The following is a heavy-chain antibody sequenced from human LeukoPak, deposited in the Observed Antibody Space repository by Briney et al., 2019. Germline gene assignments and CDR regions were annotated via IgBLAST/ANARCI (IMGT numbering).Heavy chain of an antibody. V-gene: IGHV1-2*02. Sequence: ASVKVSCKASGYIFTDHYINWVRQAPGQGLEWMGWINPNSGGTKYAQKFQGRVTMTRDTSISTAYMEVSRLRSDDTAVYYCAREEWQGVIPHYDFEYWGQGTLVTVSS. J-gene: IGHJ4*02. D-gene: IGHD3-10*01. CDR1: GYIFTDHY. CDR2: INPNSGGT. CDR3: AREEWQGVIPHYDFEY.